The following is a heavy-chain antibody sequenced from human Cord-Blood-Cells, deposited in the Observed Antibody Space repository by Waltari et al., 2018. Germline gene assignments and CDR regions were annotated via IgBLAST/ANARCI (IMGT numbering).Heavy chain of an antibody. J-gene: IGHJ1*01. D-gene: IGHD3-22*01. CDR3: ARVSGAVVEYFQH. Sequence: QVQLVQSGAEVKKPGASVKVSCKASGYTFTGYYMHWVRQAPGQGPEWMGGINPDSGGTNYAQKFQGRVHMTRETSINTAYMELSRLGSDDTAVYYCARVSGAVVEYFQHWGQGTLVTVSS. V-gene: IGHV1-2*02. CDR1: GYTFTGYY. CDR2: INPDSGGT.